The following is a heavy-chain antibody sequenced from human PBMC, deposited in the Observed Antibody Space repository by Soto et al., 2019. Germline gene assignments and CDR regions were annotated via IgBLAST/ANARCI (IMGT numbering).Heavy chain of an antibody. V-gene: IGHV5-51*01. CDR3: ARHGPALMAYGDPWRAFDI. CDR2: IYPGDSDT. J-gene: IGHJ3*02. D-gene: IGHD4-17*01. Sequence: EVQLVQSGAEVKKPGESLKISCKGSGYSFTSYWIGWVRQMPGKGLEWMGIIYPGDSDTRYSPSFQGQVTISADKSISTAYLQWSSLKASDTAMYYCARHGPALMAYGDPWRAFDIWGQGTMVTVSS. CDR1: GYSFTSYW.